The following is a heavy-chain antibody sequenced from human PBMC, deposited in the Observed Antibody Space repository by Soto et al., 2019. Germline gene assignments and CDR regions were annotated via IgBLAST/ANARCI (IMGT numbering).Heavy chain of an antibody. D-gene: IGHD6-13*01. CDR3: AIYGIAAAGTIFDY. CDR2: TYYRSKWYN. Sequence: SQTLSLTCAISGDSVSSNSAAWNWIRQSPSRGLKWLGRTYYRSKWYNDYAVSVKSRITIKPDTYKNQFSLQLNSVTPEDTSVYFCAIYGIAAAGTIFDYCGEGTLVTFSS. J-gene: IGHJ4*02. CDR1: GDSVSSNSAA. V-gene: IGHV6-1*01.